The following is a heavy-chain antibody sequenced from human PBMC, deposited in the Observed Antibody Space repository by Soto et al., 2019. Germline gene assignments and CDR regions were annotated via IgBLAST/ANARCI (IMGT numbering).Heavy chain of an antibody. Sequence: AGPTLVNPTQTLTLTCTFSGFALSTRGMRVSWIRQPPGRALGWLARMDWDDDKFYSTSRKTGLTTSKDISKNQVVLTMTNMDPADTATYYCARTVGDYNYYGLDVWGQGTTATVSS. V-gene: IGHV2-70*04. CDR3: ARTVGDYNYYGLDV. D-gene: IGHD4-17*01. CDR1: GFALSTRGMR. CDR2: MDWDDDK. J-gene: IGHJ6*02.